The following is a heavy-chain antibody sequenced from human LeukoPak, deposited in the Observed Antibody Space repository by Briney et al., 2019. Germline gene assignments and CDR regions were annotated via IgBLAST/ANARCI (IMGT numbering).Heavy chain of an antibody. J-gene: IGHJ4*02. Sequence: GGSLRLSCAASGLTFSNFAMSWVRQAPGKGLEWVSSINFRGGTTYYADSVKGRFTISRDNSKNTLYLQMNSLRAEDAAVYYCARFELDSGGYASNFDSWGQGTLVTVSS. D-gene: IGHD3-22*01. V-gene: IGHV3-23*01. CDR2: INFRGGTT. CDR3: ARFELDSGGYASNFDS. CDR1: GLTFSNFA.